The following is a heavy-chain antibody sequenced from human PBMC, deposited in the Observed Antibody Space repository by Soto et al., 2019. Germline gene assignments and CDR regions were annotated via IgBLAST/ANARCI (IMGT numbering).Heavy chain of an antibody. V-gene: IGHV1-69*13. Sequence: ASVKVSCKASGGTFSSYAISWVRQAPGQGLEWMGGIIPIFGTANYAQKFQGRVTITADESTSTAYMELSSLRSEDTAVYYCARLSSGYYRSPAYWGQGTLVTVSS. CDR2: IIPIFGTA. J-gene: IGHJ4*02. CDR1: GGTFSSYA. D-gene: IGHD3-22*01. CDR3: ARLSSGYYRSPAY.